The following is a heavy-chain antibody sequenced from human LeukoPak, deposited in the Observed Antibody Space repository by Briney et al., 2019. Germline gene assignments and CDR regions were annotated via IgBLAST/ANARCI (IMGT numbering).Heavy chain of an antibody. D-gene: IGHD3-22*01. CDR3: ARGASSYYDSSDYFDY. J-gene: IGHJ4*02. V-gene: IGHV1-18*01. CDR1: GYTFTSYS. CDR2: ISVYNGNT. Sequence: ASVTVSCKASGYTFTSYSISWVRQAPGQGPEWMGWISVYNGNTNYAQKLQGRVTMTTDTSTSTAYMELRSLRSDDTAVYYCARGASSYYDSSDYFDYWGQGTLVTVSS.